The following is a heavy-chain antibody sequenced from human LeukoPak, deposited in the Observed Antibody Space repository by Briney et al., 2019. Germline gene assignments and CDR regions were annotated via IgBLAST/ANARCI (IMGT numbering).Heavy chain of an antibody. V-gene: IGHV4-59*12. CDR1: GGSISSYY. CDR2: IYYSGST. J-gene: IGHJ3*02. D-gene: IGHD2-15*01. Sequence: SETLSLTCTVSGGSISSYYWSWIRQPPGKGLEWIGYIYYSGSTNYNPSLKSRVTISVDTSKNQFSLKLSSVTAADTAVYYCARVVGPRTRAFDIWGQGTMVTVSP. CDR3: ARVVGPRTRAFDI.